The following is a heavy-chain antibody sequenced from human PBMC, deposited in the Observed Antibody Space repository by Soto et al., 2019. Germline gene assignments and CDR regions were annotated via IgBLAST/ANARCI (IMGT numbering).Heavy chain of an antibody. Sequence: SETLSLTCTVSGGSISSSSYYWGWIRQPPGKGLEWIGSIYYSGSTYYNPSLKSRVTISVDTSKNQFSLKLSSVTAAATAVYYCARPSSGPDYYYYGMDVWGQGTTVTVSS. CDR1: GGSISSSSYY. V-gene: IGHV4-39*01. CDR3: ARPSSGPDYYYYGMDV. CDR2: IYYSGST. J-gene: IGHJ6*02. D-gene: IGHD6-19*01.